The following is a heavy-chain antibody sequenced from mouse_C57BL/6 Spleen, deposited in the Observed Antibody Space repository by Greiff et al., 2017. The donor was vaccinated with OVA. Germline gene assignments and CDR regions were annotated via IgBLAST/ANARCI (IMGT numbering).Heavy chain of an antibody. Sequence: QVQLQQSGAELVRPGSSVKLSCKASGYTFTSYWMDWVKQRPGQGLEWIGNIYPSDSETHYNQKFKDKATLTVDKSSSTAYMQLSSLTSDDSAVYYGARESNLFAYWGQGTLVTVSA. J-gene: IGHJ3*01. CDR3: ARESNLFAY. CDR2: IYPSDSET. D-gene: IGHD2-5*01. V-gene: IGHV1-61*01. CDR1: GYTFTSYW.